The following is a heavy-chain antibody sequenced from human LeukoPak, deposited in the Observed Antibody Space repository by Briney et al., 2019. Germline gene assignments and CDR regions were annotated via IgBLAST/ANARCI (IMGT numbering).Heavy chain of an antibody. CDR2: IIPIFGTA. CDR1: GGTFSSYA. V-gene: IGHV1-69*05. J-gene: IGHJ3*02. D-gene: IGHD2-15*01. CDR3: ARDRCSGGSCYPKPKQTPDAFDI. Sequence: SVKVSCKASGGTFSSYAISWVRQAPGQGLEWMGRIIPIFGTANYAQKLQGRATITTDESTSTAYMELSSLRSEDTAVYYCARDRCSGGSCYPKPKQTPDAFDIWGQGTMVTVSS.